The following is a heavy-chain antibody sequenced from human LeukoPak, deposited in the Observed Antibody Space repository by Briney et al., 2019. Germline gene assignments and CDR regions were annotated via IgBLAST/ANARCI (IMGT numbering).Heavy chain of an antibody. CDR1: GFIFDDYA. Sequence: SLRLSCVASGFIFDDYAIHWVRQAPGRGLEWVSSISWNSGSIGYADSVKGRFTISRDNAENSLYLQMNSLRAEDTALYYCAKDRSYSSSSDGMDVWGQGTTVTVSS. D-gene: IGHD6-6*01. V-gene: IGHV3-9*01. CDR3: AKDRSYSSSSDGMDV. J-gene: IGHJ6*02. CDR2: ISWNSGSI.